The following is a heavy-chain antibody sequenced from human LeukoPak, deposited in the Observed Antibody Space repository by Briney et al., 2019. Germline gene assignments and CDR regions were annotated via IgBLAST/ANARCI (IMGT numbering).Heavy chain of an antibody. V-gene: IGHV3-23*01. Sequence: GGSLRLSCAASGFTFSSYAMSWVRQAPGKGLEWVSAISGSGGSTYYADSVKGRFTISRDNSKNTLYLQMNSLRAEDTAVYYCARDGPYDYVWGSYRYTPSYYFDYWGQGTLVTVSS. CDR2: ISGSGGST. CDR1: GFTFSSYA. CDR3: ARDGPYDYVWGSYRYTPSYYFDY. D-gene: IGHD3-16*02. J-gene: IGHJ4*02.